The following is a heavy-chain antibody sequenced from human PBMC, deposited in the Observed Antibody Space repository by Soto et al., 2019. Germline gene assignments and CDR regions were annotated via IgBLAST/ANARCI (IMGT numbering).Heavy chain of an antibody. CDR3: ARGRLEYSSL. J-gene: IGHJ4*02. CDR2: ISYDGSNK. CDR1: GFTFSSYA. D-gene: IGHD6-6*01. V-gene: IGHV3-30-3*01. Sequence: GGSLRLSCAASGFTFSSYAMHWVRQAPGKGLEWAAVISYDGSNKYYADSVKGRFTISRDNSKNTLYLQMNSLRAEDTAVYYCARGRLEYSSLWGQGTLVTVSS.